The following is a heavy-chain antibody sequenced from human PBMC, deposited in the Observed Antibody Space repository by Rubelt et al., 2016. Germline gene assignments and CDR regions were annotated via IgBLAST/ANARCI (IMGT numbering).Heavy chain of an antibody. CDR2: IDPSDSYT. CDR3: ARRYSSSRSYYYGMDV. D-gene: IGHD6-6*01. J-gene: IGHJ6*02. Sequence: ISWVRQMPGKGLEWMGRIDPSDSYTNYSPSFQGHVTISADNSISTAYLQWSSLKASDTAMYYCARRYSSSRSYYYGMDVWGQGTTVTVSS. V-gene: IGHV5-10-1*01.